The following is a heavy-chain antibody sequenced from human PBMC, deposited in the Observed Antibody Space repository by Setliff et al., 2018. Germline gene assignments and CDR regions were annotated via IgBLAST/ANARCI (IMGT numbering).Heavy chain of an antibody. J-gene: IGHJ6*03. CDR3: GRASRFGTIVYRGDYYMDV. CDR2: INTNTGNP. Sequence: ASVKVSCKASGYTFRSYAMNWVRQAPGQGLEWMGWINTNTGNPSYAQGFTGRFVFSLDTSVGTAYLQISSLKAEDSAVYYCGRASRFGTIVYRGDYYMDVWGKGTTVTVSS. D-gene: IGHD3-10*01. V-gene: IGHV7-4-1*02. CDR1: GYTFRSYA.